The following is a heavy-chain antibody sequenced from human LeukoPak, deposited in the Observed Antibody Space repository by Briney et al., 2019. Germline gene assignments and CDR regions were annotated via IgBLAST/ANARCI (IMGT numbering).Heavy chain of an antibody. J-gene: IGHJ3*02. Sequence: GGSLRLSCAASGFTFSYYALSRVRQAPAKGLEWVSGSSGSGANTYYADSVKGRFTISRDYSKNSLYLQLNSLRAEDTAIYYCARHKLYCTSTTCPENAFDIWGQGTMVTVSS. CDR3: ARHKLYCTSTTCPENAFDI. D-gene: IGHD2-2*01. CDR1: GFTFSYYA. V-gene: IGHV3-23*01. CDR2: SSGSGANT.